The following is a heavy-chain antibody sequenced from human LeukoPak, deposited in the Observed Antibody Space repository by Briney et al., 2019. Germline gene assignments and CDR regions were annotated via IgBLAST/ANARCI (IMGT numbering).Heavy chain of an antibody. CDR2: IYTSGST. J-gene: IGHJ6*02. Sequence: SETLSLTCTVSGGSIGSYYWSWIRQPAGKGLEWIGRIYTSGSTNYNPSLKSRVTMSVDTSKNQFSLKLSSVTAADTAVYYCARDSGYSGYDYMDVWGQGTTVTVSS. V-gene: IGHV4-4*07. D-gene: IGHD5-12*01. CDR3: ARDSGYSGYDYMDV. CDR1: GGSIGSYY.